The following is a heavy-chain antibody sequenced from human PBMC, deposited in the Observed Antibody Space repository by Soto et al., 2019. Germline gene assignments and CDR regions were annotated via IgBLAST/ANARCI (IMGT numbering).Heavy chain of an antibody. Sequence: SETLSLTCTVTRGSVSSQTHFWTWIRQPPGKGLEWIGYKYYSGISNYNPSPQSRVTISVDTSKNQFSLRLTSVTAADTAVYYCVREDMSGTYYFDAWGQGALVTVSS. D-gene: IGHD1-26*01. CDR1: RGSVSSQTHF. J-gene: IGHJ4*02. V-gene: IGHV4-61*01. CDR2: KYYSGIS. CDR3: VREDMSGTYYFDA.